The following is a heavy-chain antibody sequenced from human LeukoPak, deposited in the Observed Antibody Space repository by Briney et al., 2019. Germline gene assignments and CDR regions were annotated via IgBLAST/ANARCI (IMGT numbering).Heavy chain of an antibody. CDR1: GFTFSSYT. J-gene: IGHJ2*01. Sequence: GGSLRLSCAASGFTFSSYTMNWVRQAPGKGLEWVSSISSSTKYIYYADSVEGRFTISRDNAKNSLYLQMNSLRAEDTAVYYCARDEGSGWYEYWYFDLWGRGTLATVSS. V-gene: IGHV3-21*01. D-gene: IGHD6-19*01. CDR3: ARDEGSGWYEYWYFDL. CDR2: ISSSTKYI.